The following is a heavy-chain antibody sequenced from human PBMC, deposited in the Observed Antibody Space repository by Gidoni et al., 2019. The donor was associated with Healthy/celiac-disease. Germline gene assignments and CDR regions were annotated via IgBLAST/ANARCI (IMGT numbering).Heavy chain of an antibody. D-gene: IGHD5-12*01. CDR1: GFTFSSYA. CDR2: ISSNGGST. J-gene: IGHJ4*02. V-gene: IGHV3-64*01. Sequence: EVQLVESGGGLVQPGGSLRLSCAAAGFTFSSYAMHWVRHAPGKGLEYVSAISSNGGSTYYANSVKGRFTISRDNSKNTLYLQMGSLRAEDMAVYYCARARDGYNSPGDYWGQGTLVTVSS. CDR3: ARARDGYNSPGDY.